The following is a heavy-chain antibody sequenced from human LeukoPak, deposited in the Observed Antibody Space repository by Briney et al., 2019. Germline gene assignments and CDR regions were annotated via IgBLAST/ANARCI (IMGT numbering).Heavy chain of an antibody. D-gene: IGHD5-18*01. CDR2: IHPSGSST. J-gene: IGHJ4*02. V-gene: IGHV1-46*01. CDR3: ARMDMDIAMVTNYLDH. CDR1: GYTFTSHY. Sequence: ASVKISCKASGYTFTSHYMHWVRQAPGQGLEWMGVIHPSGSSTNYAQRFQGRVTMTKDTSTSTVYIELNSLRSEDTAVYYCARMDMDIAMVTNYLDHWGQGTLVTVSS.